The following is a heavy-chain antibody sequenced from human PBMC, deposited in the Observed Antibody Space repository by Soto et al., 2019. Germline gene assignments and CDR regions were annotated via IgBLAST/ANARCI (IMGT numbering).Heavy chain of an antibody. CDR1: GGSISSYY. D-gene: IGHD3-16*01. CDR3: ARGGSGRDYYYYALDV. V-gene: IGHV4-59*01. Sequence: SETLSLTCTVSGGSISSYYWSWIRQPPGKGLEKIGYIYYSGSTNYNPSLKSRVTISVDTSKNQFSLKLSSVTAADTALYYCARGGSGRDYYYYALDVWGPGTTVTVSS. CDR2: IYYSGST. J-gene: IGHJ6*02.